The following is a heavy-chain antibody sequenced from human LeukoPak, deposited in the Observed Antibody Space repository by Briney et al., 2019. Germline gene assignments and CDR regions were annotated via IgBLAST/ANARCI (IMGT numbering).Heavy chain of an antibody. D-gene: IGHD4-23*01. CDR3: ARADDYGGNEAPDY. CDR2: IYYSGST. Sequence: SETLSLTCTVSGGSISSGGYYWSWIRQHPGKGPVWIGYIYYSGSTYYNPSLKSRVTISVDTSKNQFSLKLSSVTAADTAVYYCARADDYGGNEAPDYWGQGTLVTVSS. V-gene: IGHV4-31*03. J-gene: IGHJ4*02. CDR1: GGSISSGGYY.